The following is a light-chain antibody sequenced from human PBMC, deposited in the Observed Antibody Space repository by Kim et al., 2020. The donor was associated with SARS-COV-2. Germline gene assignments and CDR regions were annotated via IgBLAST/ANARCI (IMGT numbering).Light chain of an antibody. CDR1: QDISNY. CDR2: DAS. J-gene: IGKJ2*01. CDR3: QQYDNLPPT. Sequence: DIQMTQSPSSLTASVGDRVTITCQASQDISNYLNWYQQKPGKAPKLLIYDASNLETGVPSRFSGSGSGTDFTFTISSLQPEDIATYSCQQYDNLPPTFGQGTKLEI. V-gene: IGKV1-33*01.